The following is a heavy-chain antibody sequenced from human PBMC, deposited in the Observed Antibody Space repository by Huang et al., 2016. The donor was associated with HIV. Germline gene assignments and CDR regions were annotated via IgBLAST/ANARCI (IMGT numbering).Heavy chain of an antibody. V-gene: IGHV1-18*01. J-gene: IGHJ4*02. Sequence: QVQFLQSGPEAKKPGASVKVPCKASGYTFAAHGISWVRQAPGHGLEWMGWFSAYNGHTYKTQKFEGRVALTTDTSTNTVFFEVRRLRSADTAVYYCVSQVHGFILWGPGTLVTVSS. CDR3: VSQVHGFIL. D-gene: IGHD1-1*01. CDR2: FSAYNGHT. CDR1: GYTFAAHG.